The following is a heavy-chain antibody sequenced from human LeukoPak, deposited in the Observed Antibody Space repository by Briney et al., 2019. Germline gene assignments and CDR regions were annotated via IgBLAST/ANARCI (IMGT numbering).Heavy chain of an antibody. CDR2: IYPGDSDT. D-gene: IGHD2-21*01. J-gene: IGHJ4*02. V-gene: IGHV5-51*01. CDR1: GYSFTTYW. Sequence: GASLQISCKSSGYSFTTYWIAWVRQMPGKGLEWMGIIYPGDSDTRYSPSFQGQVTISADKSISTASLQWTSLKASDSAMYYCARVLIRGDEIDYWGQGTLVTVSS. CDR3: ARVLIRGDEIDY.